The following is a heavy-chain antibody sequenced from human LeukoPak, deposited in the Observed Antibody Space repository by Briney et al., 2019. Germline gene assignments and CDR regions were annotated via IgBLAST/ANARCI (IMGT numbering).Heavy chain of an antibody. CDR1: GFTFSSYT. Sequence: GGSLRPSCAASGFTFSSYTMNWVRQPPGKGLEWVSNIGTSSTTIYYADSVKGRFTVSRDNAKKSLYLQMNSLRAEDTAVYYCANLNLIPGEDYFDYWGQGTLVSVSS. CDR3: ANLNLIPGEDYFDY. D-gene: IGHD2-21*01. V-gene: IGHV3-48*04. CDR2: IGTSSTTI. J-gene: IGHJ4*02.